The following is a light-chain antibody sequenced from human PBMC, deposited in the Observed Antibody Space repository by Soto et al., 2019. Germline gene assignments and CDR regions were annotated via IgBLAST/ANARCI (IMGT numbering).Light chain of an antibody. CDR2: GSS. CDR1: QSVRSNY. V-gene: IGKV3-20*01. CDR3: QQYVSTPLT. Sequence: EVGLTQSPGTLSLSPGERATLSCRASQSVRSNYLAWYQQKPGQAPRLLIYGSSSRATGNPDRFSGSGSGTDFTLTISRLGPEDFAVYYCQQYVSTPLTFGGGTKVDIK. J-gene: IGKJ4*01.